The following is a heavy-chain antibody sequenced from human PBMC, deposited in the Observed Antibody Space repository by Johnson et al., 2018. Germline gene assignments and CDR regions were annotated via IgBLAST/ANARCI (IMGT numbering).Heavy chain of an antibody. J-gene: IGHJ6*02. D-gene: IGHD1-26*01. CDR3: GKELLATEWEVPSDYYGMDV. V-gene: IGHV3-33*06. CDR1: GFIFRNYG. Sequence: QVQLVQSGGGVVRPGRSLRLSCAASGFIFRNYGMHWVRQAPGKGLEWVAVIWFDESKEYYADSVKGRFTISRDNYKNTLFLQMNSLKGEDTGVYYCGKELLATEWEVPSDYYGMDVWGQGTTVSVSS. CDR2: IWFDESKE.